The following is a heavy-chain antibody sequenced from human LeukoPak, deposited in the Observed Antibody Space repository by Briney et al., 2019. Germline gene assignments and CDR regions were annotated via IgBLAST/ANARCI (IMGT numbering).Heavy chain of an antibody. CDR3: VRDHHRRLYDSQARDTFDI. J-gene: IGHJ3*02. V-gene: IGHV3-48*01. D-gene: IGHD3-22*01. Sequence: GGLRLSCAASGFIFSSYSMNWVRQAPGKGLEWVSYISSSSSTMYYAASVKGRFSISRDNAQNSLYLQMNSLRAEDTAVYYCVRDHHRRLYDSQARDTFDIWGQGTMVTVSS. CDR1: GFIFSSYS. CDR2: ISSSSSTM.